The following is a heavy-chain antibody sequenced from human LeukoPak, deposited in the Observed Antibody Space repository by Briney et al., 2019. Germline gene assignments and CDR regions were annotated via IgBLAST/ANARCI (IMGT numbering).Heavy chain of an antibody. CDR3: ARVGSPRGYSYGYYYYYGMDV. Sequence: SETLSLTCTVSGGSISSYYWSWIRQPPGKGLEWIGYIYYSGSTNYNPSLKSRVTISVDTSKNQFSLKLSSVTAADTAVYYCARVGSPRGYSYGYYYYYGMDVWGQGTTVTVSS. CDR2: IYYSGST. CDR1: GGSISSYY. D-gene: IGHD5-18*01. V-gene: IGHV4-59*08. J-gene: IGHJ6*02.